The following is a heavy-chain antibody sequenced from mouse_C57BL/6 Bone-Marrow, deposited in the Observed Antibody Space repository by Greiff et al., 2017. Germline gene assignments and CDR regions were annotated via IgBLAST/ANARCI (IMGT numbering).Heavy chain of an antibody. Sequence: VQLQQSGAELVRPGASVKLSCTASGFNIKDDYMHWVKQRPEQGLEWIGWIDPENGDTEYASKFQGKATITADTSSNTAYLQLSSLTSEDTAVYYCTTSLRRVYYYAMDYWGQGTSVTVSS. CDR1: GFNIKDDY. J-gene: IGHJ4*01. CDR2: IDPENGDT. V-gene: IGHV14-4*01. CDR3: TTSLRRVYYYAMDY. D-gene: IGHD2-12*01.